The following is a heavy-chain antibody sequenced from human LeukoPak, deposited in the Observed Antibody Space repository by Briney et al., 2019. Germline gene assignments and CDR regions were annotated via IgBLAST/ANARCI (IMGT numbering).Heavy chain of an antibody. CDR1: GFTFSTYA. CDR3: VRDLPRTSGP. V-gene: IGHV3-23*01. D-gene: IGHD3-10*01. CDR2: ISTSGDRI. J-gene: IGHJ5*02. Sequence: GGSLRLSCAASGFTFSTYAMTWVRQAPGKGLEWVSIISTSGDRIYYPDSLRGRFTISRDNSKNTLYLQMNSLRPEDTAVYYCVRDLPRTSGPWGQGTLVTVSS.